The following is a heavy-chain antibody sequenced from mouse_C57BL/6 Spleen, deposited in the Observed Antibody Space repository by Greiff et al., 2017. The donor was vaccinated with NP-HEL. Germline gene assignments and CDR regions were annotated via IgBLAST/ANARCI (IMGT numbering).Heavy chain of an antibody. CDR2: IRHKANGYTT. J-gene: IGHJ1*03. CDR3: ARYKGSPDWYFDV. CDR1: GFTFTDYY. Sequence: EVKVVESGGGLVQPGGSLSLSCAASGFTFTDYYMSWVRQPPGQALEWLGFIRHKANGYTTEYTVSVKGRFTISRDNSQSILYLQKKDLSAEDSATYYGARYKGSPDWYFDVWGTGTTVTVSS. V-gene: IGHV7-3*01.